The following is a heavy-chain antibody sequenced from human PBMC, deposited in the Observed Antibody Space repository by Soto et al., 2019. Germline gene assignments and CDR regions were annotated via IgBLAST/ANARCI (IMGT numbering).Heavy chain of an antibody. V-gene: IGHV3-7*01. CDR2: IKQDGGER. Sequence: PGGSLRLSCAASGFSFSNYWMSWVRQAPGKGLEWVANIKQDGGERYYVDSVKGRFTISRDNTKNSLYLQMDSLRAEDTAVYYCATSYIEWSRWGPGTLVTVSS. J-gene: IGHJ4*02. D-gene: IGHD5-18*01. CDR3: ATSYIEWSR. CDR1: GFSFSNYW.